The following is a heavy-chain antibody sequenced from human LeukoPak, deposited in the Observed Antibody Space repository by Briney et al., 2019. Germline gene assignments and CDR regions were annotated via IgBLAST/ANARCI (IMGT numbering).Heavy chain of an antibody. CDR2: VKKDASEK. CDR1: GFTFSNNW. Sequence: SGGSLRLSCAASGFTFSNNWMTWVRQAPGKGLEWVASVKKDASEKYYVDSVKGRFTISRDNAKNSLYLQMNSLRAEDTAVYYCARRRDGYNFDYWGQGTLVTVSS. J-gene: IGHJ4*02. CDR3: ARRRDGYNFDY. V-gene: IGHV3-7*01. D-gene: IGHD5-24*01.